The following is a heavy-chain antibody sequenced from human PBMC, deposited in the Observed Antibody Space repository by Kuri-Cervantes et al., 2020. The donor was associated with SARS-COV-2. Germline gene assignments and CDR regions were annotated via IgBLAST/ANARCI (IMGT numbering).Heavy chain of an antibody. CDR1: GYSFTSYD. Sequence: ASVPVSCKASGYSFTSYDINWVRQATAQGLEWMGWMYPNSGNTGYAQKFQGRVTMTRTTSISTANMELSSQRSEDTAVYYCARRFYGSSWYNYYYYGMDVWGQGTTVTVSS. J-gene: IGHJ6*01. V-gene: IGHV1-8*01. CDR2: MYPNSGNT. D-gene: IGHD6-13*01. CDR3: ARRFYGSSWYNYYYYGMDV.